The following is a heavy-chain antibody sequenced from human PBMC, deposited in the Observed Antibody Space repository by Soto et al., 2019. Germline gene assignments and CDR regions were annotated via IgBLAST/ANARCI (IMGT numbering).Heavy chain of an antibody. Sequence: SETLSLTCSVSGGSISSGDYYCSWIRQPPGKGLDWIGYMFYTGTTYYNPSLKSRITISMDTSKNQFSLRLTSVTAADTADYHCARVVRFCSSPSCRGRNWFDPWGQGTLVTVS. D-gene: IGHD2-2*01. CDR2: MFYTGTT. V-gene: IGHV4-30-4*01. J-gene: IGHJ5*02. CDR1: GGSISSGDYY. CDR3: ARVVRFCSSPSCRGRNWFDP.